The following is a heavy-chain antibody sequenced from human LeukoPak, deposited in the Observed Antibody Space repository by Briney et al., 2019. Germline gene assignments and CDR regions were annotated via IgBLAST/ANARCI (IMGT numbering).Heavy chain of an antibody. V-gene: IGHV1-8*01. D-gene: IGHD5-18*01. J-gene: IGHJ4*02. CDR2: MNPNSGNT. CDR3: ARGRYSYGSRDFDY. CDR1: GYTFTSYD. Sequence: GASVKVSCKASGYTFTSYDINWVRQATGQVLEWMGWMNPNSGNTGYAQKFQGRVTMTRNTSISTAYMELSSLRSEDTAVYYCARGRYSYGSRDFDYWGQGTLVTVSS.